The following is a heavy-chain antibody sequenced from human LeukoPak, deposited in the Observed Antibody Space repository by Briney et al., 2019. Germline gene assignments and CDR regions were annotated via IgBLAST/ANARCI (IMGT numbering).Heavy chain of an antibody. CDR3: ARENRNWDQLVIDY. CDR2: IYTSGST. D-gene: IGHD6-13*01. V-gene: IGHV4-4*07. J-gene: IGHJ4*02. CDR1: GGSISSYY. Sequence: SETLSLTCTVSGGSISSYYWSWIRQPAGKGLEWIGRIYTSGSTNYNPSLKSRVTMSVDTSKNQFSLKLSSVTAADTAVYYCARENRNWDQLVIDYWGQGTLVTVSS.